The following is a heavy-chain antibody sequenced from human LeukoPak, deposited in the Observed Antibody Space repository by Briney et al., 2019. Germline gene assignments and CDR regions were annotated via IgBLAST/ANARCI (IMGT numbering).Heavy chain of an antibody. CDR3: XRXAVRENWYFDL. V-gene: IGHV3-11*01. D-gene: IGHD3-10*01. CDR2: MSISGTITII. CDR1: GFTFSDYY. J-gene: IGHJ2*01. Sequence: GGSLRLSCAASGFTFSDYYMSWIRQAPGKGLEWVSYMSISGTITIIYYADSVKGRFTISRDDAENSVYLQMNSLRAEDTAVYXXXRXAVRENWYFDLWGRGTLVTVSS.